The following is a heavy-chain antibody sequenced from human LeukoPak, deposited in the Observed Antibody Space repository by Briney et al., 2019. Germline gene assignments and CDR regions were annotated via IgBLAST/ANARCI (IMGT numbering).Heavy chain of an antibody. CDR2: IIPIFGTA. Sequence: SVKVSCKASGGTFSSYAISWVRQAPGQGLEWMGGIIPIFGTANYAQKFQGRVTITADESTSTAYMELSSLRSEDTAVYYCARGGFERGENYRNYYYYYYIDVWGKGTTVTVSS. D-gene: IGHD1-14*01. J-gene: IGHJ6*03. V-gene: IGHV1-69*13. CDR3: ARGGFERGENYRNYYYYYYIDV. CDR1: GGTFSSYA.